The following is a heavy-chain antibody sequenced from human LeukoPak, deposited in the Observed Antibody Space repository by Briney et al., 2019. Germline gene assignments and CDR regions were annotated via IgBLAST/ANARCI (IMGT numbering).Heavy chain of an antibody. CDR1: GGSFSGYY. J-gene: IGHJ5*02. CDR3: ARRGSVVTATLFWFDP. Sequence: SETLSLTCAVHGGSFSGYYWSWIRQPPGKGLEWIGEINHSGSTNYNPSLKSRVTISVDTSKNQFSLKLSSVTAADTAVYYCARRGSVVTATLFWFDPWGQGTLVTVSS. CDR2: INHSGST. V-gene: IGHV4-34*01. D-gene: IGHD2-21*02.